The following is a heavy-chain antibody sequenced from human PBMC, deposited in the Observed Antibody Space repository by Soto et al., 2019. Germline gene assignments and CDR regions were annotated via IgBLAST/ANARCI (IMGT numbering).Heavy chain of an antibody. J-gene: IGHJ4*02. CDR1: GFTFSSYC. CDR2: ISSSSSTI. V-gene: IGHV3-48*01. CDR3: AREPPSPFIVGATAFDY. D-gene: IGHD1-26*01. Sequence: GGSLRLSCAASGFTFSSYCMNWVRQAPGKGLEWVSYISSSSSTIYYADSVKGRFTISRDNAKNSLYLQMNSLRAEDTAVYYCAREPPSPFIVGATAFDYWGQGTLVTVSS.